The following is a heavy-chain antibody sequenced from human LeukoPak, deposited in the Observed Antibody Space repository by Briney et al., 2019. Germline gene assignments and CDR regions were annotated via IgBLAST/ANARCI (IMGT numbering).Heavy chain of an antibody. CDR3: AREGDHTPLYRPYNWFDP. Sequence: SVKVSCKASGGTFSSYAISWVRQAPGQGLEWMGGIIPIFGTANYAQKFQGRVTITADESTSTAYMEPSSLRSEDTAVYYCAREGDHTPLYRPYNWFDPWGQGTLVTVSS. CDR1: GGTFSSYA. D-gene: IGHD3-16*01. CDR2: IIPIFGTA. V-gene: IGHV1-69*13. J-gene: IGHJ5*02.